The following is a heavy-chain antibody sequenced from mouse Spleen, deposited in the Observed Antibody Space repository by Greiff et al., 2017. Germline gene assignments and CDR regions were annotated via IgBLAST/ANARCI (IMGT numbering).Heavy chain of an antibody. CDR3: ARFYGSSRYYFDY. Sequence: VQLQQSGAELVRPGTSVKVSCKASGYAFTNYLIEWVKQRPGQGLEWIGVINPGSGGTNYNEKFKGKATLTADKSSSTAYMQLSSLTSEDSAVYFCARFYGSSRYYFDYWGQGTTLTVSS. CDR2: INPGSGGT. D-gene: IGHD1-1*01. V-gene: IGHV1-54*01. J-gene: IGHJ2*01. CDR1: GYAFTNYL.